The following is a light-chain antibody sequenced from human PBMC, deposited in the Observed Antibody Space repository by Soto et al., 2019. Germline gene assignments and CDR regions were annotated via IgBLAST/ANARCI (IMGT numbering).Light chain of an antibody. Sequence: PGERATLSCRASQSVSPSSLAWYQQRPGQSPRLLIYGASSRATGIPDRFSGRGSGTDFTLIISRLEPEDFAVYYCQQFAGSFGGGTKVDIK. CDR1: QSVSPSS. CDR3: QQFAGS. CDR2: GAS. V-gene: IGKV3-20*01. J-gene: IGKJ4*02.